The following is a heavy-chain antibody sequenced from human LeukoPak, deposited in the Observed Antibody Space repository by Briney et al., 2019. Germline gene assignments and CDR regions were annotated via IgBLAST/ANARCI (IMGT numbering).Heavy chain of an antibody. CDR1: GGTFSSYA. CDR2: IIPIFGTA. V-gene: IGHV1-69*13. CDR3: ARENYDFWSGLPYYYGMDV. D-gene: IGHD3-3*01. Sequence: ASVKVSCKASGGTFSSYAISWVRQAPGQGLEWMGGIIPIFGTANYAQKFQGRVTITADESTSTAYMELSSLRSDDTAVYYCARENYDFWSGLPYYYGMDVWGQGTTVTVSS. J-gene: IGHJ6*02.